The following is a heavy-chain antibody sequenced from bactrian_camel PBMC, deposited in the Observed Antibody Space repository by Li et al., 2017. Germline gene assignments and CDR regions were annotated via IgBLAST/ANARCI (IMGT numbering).Heavy chain of an antibody. V-gene: IGHV3S40*01. CDR1: GLISSRLC. CDR2: IYTDGGRT. D-gene: IGHD2*01. J-gene: IGHJ4*01. CDR3: AASPSRGGSRWEVRRYPY. Sequence: QLVESGGGSVQAGGSLRLSCAASGLISSRLCFSWFRQAPGKEREGDAGIYTDGGRTYYADSVKGRFTISRDNAKNTAYLQMDTVKPEDTAMYYCAASPSRGGSRWEVRRYPYWGQETQVTVS.